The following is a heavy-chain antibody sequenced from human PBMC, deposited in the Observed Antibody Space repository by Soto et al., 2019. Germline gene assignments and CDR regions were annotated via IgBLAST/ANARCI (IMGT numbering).Heavy chain of an antibody. J-gene: IGHJ6*02. CDR1: GFTFSNAW. CDR3: TTSLPRITIFGWDSWDYYGMDV. CDR2: IKSKTDGGTT. D-gene: IGHD3-3*01. V-gene: IGHV3-15*07. Sequence: GGSLRLSCAASGFTFSNAWMNWVRQAPGKGLEWVGRIKSKTDGGTTDYAAPVKGRFTISRDDSKNTLYLQMNSLKTEDTAVYYCTTSLPRITIFGWDSWDYYGMDVWGQGTTVTVSS.